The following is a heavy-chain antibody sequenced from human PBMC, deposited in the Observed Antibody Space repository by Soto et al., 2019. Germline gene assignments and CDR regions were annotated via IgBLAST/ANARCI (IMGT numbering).Heavy chain of an antibody. CDR2: IYPHDSDT. V-gene: IGHV5-51*01. Sequence: GESLKISCKVSGYNFNNYWIAWVRQMPGKGLELLGLIYPHDSDTRYSPSFQGQVTISDDKSIRTAYLQWRSLKTSDTAMYYCARHGREGDNYSFDYQGQVPICTVSS. CDR1: GYNFNNYW. CDR3: ARHGREGDNYSFDY. D-gene: IGHD1-1*01. J-gene: IGHJ4*02.